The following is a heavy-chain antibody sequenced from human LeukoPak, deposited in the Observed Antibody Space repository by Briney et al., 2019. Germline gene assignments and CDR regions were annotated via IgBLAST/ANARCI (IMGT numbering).Heavy chain of an antibody. V-gene: IGHV3-30-3*01. CDR3: ARTPRDCSGGSCYSDY. CDR1: GFTFSSYA. CDR2: IPYDGSNK. Sequence: GGSLRLSCAASGFTFSSYAMHWVRQAPGKGLEWVAVIPYDGSNKYYADSVKGRFTISRDNSKNTLYLQMNSLRAEDTAVYYCARTPRDCSGGSCYSDYWGQGTLVTVSS. J-gene: IGHJ4*02. D-gene: IGHD2-15*01.